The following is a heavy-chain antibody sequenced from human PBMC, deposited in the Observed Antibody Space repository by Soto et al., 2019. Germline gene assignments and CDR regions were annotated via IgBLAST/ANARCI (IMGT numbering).Heavy chain of an antibody. CDR3: WREYGQLSPTTYHYYGMDV. Sequence: QVQLVQSGAEVQKPGASVKVSCKASGYTFSSYGISWVRQAPGQGLEWVGWISAYNDNTNYAGKFQGRVTMTTDTYTSTAYMDLRSLRSDDTAVYYCWREYGQLSPTTYHYYGMDVWGQGTTVTVSS. CDR2: ISAYNDNT. D-gene: IGHD4-17*01. V-gene: IGHV1-18*01. CDR1: GYTFSSYG. J-gene: IGHJ6*02.